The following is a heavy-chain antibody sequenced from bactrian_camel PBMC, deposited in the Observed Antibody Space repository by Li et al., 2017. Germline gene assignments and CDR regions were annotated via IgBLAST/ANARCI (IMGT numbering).Heavy chain of an antibody. Sequence: HVQLVESGGGSVQPGGSLRLTCTAATYSNYCMGWFRQAPGKEREAVAVMWTDDGGAPRYADSVKGRFTISRDSATKAVSLQMNSLKPEDTAMYYCAARPDCYRGSWPTLGYYARGTQVTVS. V-gene: IGHV3S1*01. CDR2: MWTDDGGAP. CDR3: AARPDCYRGSWPTLGY. J-gene: IGHJ6*01. D-gene: IGHD2*01. CDR1: TYSNYC.